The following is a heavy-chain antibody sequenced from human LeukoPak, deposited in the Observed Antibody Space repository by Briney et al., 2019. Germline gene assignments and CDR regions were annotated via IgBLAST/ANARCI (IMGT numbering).Heavy chain of an antibody. J-gene: IGHJ4*02. CDR2: ISRSSNYI. CDR3: ARGENSYGYYYFDY. Sequence: PGGSLRLSCAASGFTFSSYSMNWVRQAPGKGLEWVSSISRSSNYIYYADSVKGRFTISRDNAKNSLYLQINSLRAEDTSVYYCARGENSYGYYYFDYWGQGTLVTVSS. V-gene: IGHV3-21*01. D-gene: IGHD5-18*01. CDR1: GFTFSSYS.